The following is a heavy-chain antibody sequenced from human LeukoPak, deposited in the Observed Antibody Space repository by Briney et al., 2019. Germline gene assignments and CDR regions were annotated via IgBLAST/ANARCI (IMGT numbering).Heavy chain of an antibody. CDR3: ARDWSNYVLDY. Sequence: GGSLRLSCAASGFTFSSYAMSWVRQAPGRGLEWVSGISGSGGSTYYADSVKGRFTISGDNSKNTLYLQMNSLRAEDTAVYYCARDWSNYVLDYWGQGTLVTVSS. CDR2: ISGSGGST. CDR1: GFTFSSYA. V-gene: IGHV3-23*01. J-gene: IGHJ4*02. D-gene: IGHD4-11*01.